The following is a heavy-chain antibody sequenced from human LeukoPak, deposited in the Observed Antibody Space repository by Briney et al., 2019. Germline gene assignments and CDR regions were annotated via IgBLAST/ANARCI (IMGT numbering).Heavy chain of an antibody. D-gene: IGHD2-2*02. J-gene: IGHJ4*02. CDR1: GYSFTSYW. CDR2: IYPGDSDT. Sequence: GESLKISCKGSGYSFTSYWIGWVRQMPGKGLEWMGIIYPGDSDTRYSPSFQGQVTISADKSISTAYLQWSSLKASDTAMYYCARLLLPEYCSSTSCYTDVGSPDYWGQGTLVTVSS. V-gene: IGHV5-51*01. CDR3: ARLLLPEYCSSTSCYTDVGSPDY.